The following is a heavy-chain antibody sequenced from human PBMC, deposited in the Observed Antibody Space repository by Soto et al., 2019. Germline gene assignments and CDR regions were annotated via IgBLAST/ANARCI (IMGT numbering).Heavy chain of an antibody. V-gene: IGHV3-11*01. Sequence: QVQLVEAGGGLVKPGGSLRRSCVASGFTFSDYYMTWIRQAPWKGLEWISFISGSGKTIHFADSLEGRFTISRDNAKNSVYLEMNSLRAEDTAVYYCARDAGYSSSVYFSWFDPWGPGTLVTVSS. CDR1: GFTFSDYY. J-gene: IGHJ5*02. CDR3: ARDAGYSSSVYFSWFDP. CDR2: ISGSGKTI. D-gene: IGHD5-18*01.